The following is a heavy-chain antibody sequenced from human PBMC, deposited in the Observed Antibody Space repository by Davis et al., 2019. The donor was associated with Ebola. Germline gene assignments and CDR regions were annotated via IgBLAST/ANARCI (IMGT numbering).Heavy chain of an antibody. J-gene: IGHJ4*02. D-gene: IGHD6-13*01. Sequence: PGGSLRLSCAASGFAFSTYVMHWVRQAPGKGLEWLAYVHYVGSMESYAESVRGRFTVSRDNSKNTVFLQMSSLRPEDTAVYYCARNAAGIDYWGQGTLVTFSS. CDR2: VHYVGSME. V-gene: IGHV3-30*02. CDR1: GFAFSTYV. CDR3: ARNAAGIDY.